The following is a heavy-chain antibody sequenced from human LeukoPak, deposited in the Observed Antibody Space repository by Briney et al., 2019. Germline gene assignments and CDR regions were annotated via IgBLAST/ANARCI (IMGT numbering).Heavy chain of an antibody. J-gene: IGHJ4*02. D-gene: IGHD6-19*01. V-gene: IGHV1-2*02. CDR3: ATAVAAIKYYFDY. CDR2: INPYSGDT. CDR1: GYTFSDHY. Sequence: ASVKVSCKTSGYTFSDHYVQWLRQAPGQGLEWMGWINPYSGDTSSARKFQGRVTMTRDTSISTAYMELSRLRSDDTAVYYCATAVAAIKYYFDYWGQGTLVTVSS.